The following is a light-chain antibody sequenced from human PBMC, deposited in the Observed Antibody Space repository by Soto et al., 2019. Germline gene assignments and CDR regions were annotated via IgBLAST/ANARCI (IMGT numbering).Light chain of an antibody. CDR2: EGS. J-gene: IGLJ2*01. Sequence: QSALTQPASVSGSPGQSITISCTGTSSDVGSYNLVSWYQQHPGKAPKLMIYEGSKRPSGVSNRFSGSKSGNTASLTISGLQADDEAYYYCCSYAGSRVFGGGTKLTVL. V-gene: IGLV2-23*01. CDR1: SSDVGSYNL. CDR3: CSYAGSRV.